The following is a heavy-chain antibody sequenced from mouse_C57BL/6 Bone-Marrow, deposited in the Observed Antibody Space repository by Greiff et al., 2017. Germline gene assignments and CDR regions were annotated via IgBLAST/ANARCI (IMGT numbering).Heavy chain of an antibody. J-gene: IGHJ3*01. D-gene: IGHD1-1*02. CDR3: ARRWGYTD. V-gene: IGHV1-81*01. Sequence: HVQLLQSGAELARPGASVKLSCTASGFTFTSYGISWVKQTTGQGLEWIGEISTRSGNIYYNDKVKGKATLTADKSSSTAYMELGSVTSEDAAVCCSARRWGYTDWGKGTMVTVSA. CDR2: ISTRSGNI. CDR1: GFTFTSYG.